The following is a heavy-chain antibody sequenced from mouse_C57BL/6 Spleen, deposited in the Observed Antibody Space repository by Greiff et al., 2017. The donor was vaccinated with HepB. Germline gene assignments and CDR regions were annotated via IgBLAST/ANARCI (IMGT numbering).Heavy chain of an antibody. D-gene: IGHD1-1*01. V-gene: IGHV1-20*01. J-gene: IGHJ3*01. CDR1: GYSFTGYF. Sequence: VQLKQSGPELVKPGDSVKISCKASGYSFTGYFMNWVMQSHGKSLEWIGRINPYNGDTFYNQKFKGKATLTVDKSSSTAHMELRSLTSEDSAVYYCARGYGSSPWFAYWGQGTLVTVSA. CDR3: ARGYGSSPWFAY. CDR2: INPYNGDT.